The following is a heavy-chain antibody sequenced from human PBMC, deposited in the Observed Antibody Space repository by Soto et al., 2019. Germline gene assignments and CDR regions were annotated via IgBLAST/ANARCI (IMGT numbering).Heavy chain of an antibody. V-gene: IGHV3-48*01. CDR3: ARDGPYNWNYAGYYYYMDV. Sequence: GGSLRLSCAASGFTFSSYSMNWVRQAPGKGLEWVSYISSSSSTIYYADSVKGRFTISRDNAKNSLYLQMNSLRAEDTAVYYCARDGPYNWNYAGYYYYMDVWGKGTTVTVSS. CDR2: ISSSSSTI. J-gene: IGHJ6*03. D-gene: IGHD1-7*01. CDR1: GFTFSSYS.